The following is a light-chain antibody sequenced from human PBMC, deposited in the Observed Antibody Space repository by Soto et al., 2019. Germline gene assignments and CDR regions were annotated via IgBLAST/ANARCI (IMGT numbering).Light chain of an antibody. Sequence: VLTQSPATLSLSXXXXXXXXXRASQSVGIYLAWSQQKPGQAPRLLIFDASNRATGIPARFSGSGSGTDFTLTISRLEPEDFAMYYCQQYYNSRTFGQGTKVDI. V-gene: IGKV3-11*01. J-gene: IGKJ1*01. CDR3: QQYYNSRT. CDR2: DAS. CDR1: QSVGIY.